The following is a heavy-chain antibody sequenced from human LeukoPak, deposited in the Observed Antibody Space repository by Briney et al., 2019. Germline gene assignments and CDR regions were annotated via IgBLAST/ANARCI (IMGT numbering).Heavy chain of an antibody. D-gene: IGHD6-25*01. CDR1: GFTFSSYS. Sequence: GGSLRLSCAASGFTFSSYSMNWVRQAPGKGLEWVSYISSSSSTIYYADSVKGRFTISRDNAKNSLYLQMNSLRAEDTAVYYCARDLPESRRVRAFDIWGQGTMVTVSS. CDR2: ISSSSSTI. CDR3: ARDLPESRRVRAFDI. J-gene: IGHJ3*02. V-gene: IGHV3-48*01.